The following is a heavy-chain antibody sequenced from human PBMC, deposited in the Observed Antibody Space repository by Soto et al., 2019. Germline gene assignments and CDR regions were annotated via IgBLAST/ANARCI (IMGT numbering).Heavy chain of an antibody. CDR3: AVPGEGDFDY. CDR2: VYHSGTT. Sequence: QVQLQESGPGLVEPSGTLSLTCAVSGASIGTNNWWSWVRQPPGKGLAWIGEVYHSGTTNCNPSLKRRVTISIDNSKNPFSLRLTSMTAADTAVYYCAVPGEGDFDYWSQGTLVTVSS. CDR1: GASIGTNNW. V-gene: IGHV4-4*02. J-gene: IGHJ4*02.